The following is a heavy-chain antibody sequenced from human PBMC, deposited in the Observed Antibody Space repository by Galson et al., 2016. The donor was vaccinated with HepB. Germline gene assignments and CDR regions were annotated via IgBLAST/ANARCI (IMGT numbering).Heavy chain of an antibody. J-gene: IGHJ6*02. V-gene: IGHV3-7*01. CDR1: GFTFNTYW. CDR2: IKKDGSEK. Sequence: LRLSCAASGFTFNTYWMTWVRQAPGKGLEWVANIKKDGSEKNYVDSVKGRFTVSRDNAKNSLYLQMNSLRAEDTAVYYCAALDHGEDVWGQGTTVAVSS. CDR3: AALDHGEDV. D-gene: IGHD1-1*01.